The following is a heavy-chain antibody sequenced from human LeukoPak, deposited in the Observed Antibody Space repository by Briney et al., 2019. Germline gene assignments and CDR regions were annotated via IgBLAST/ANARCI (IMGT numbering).Heavy chain of an antibody. V-gene: IGHV1-69*04. CDR3: ASHYGDYDGSYFDY. CDR1: GGTFSSYA. D-gene: IGHD4-17*01. CDR2: IIPILGIA. J-gene: IGHJ4*02. Sequence: GASVKVCCKASGGTFSSYAISWVRQAPGQGLVWMGRIIPILGIANYAQKFQGRVTITADKSTSTAYMELSSLRSEDTAVYYCASHYGDYDGSYFDYWGQGTLVTVSS.